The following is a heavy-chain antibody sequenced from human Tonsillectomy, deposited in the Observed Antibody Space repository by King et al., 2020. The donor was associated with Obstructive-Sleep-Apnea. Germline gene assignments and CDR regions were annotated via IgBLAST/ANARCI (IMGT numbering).Heavy chain of an antibody. Sequence: VQLVESGGGLVQPGRSLRLSCAASGFTFDDYAMHWVRQAPGKGLEWVSGISWNSGSIGYADSVKGRFTISRDNAKNSLYLQMNSLIAEDTALYYCAKGNYGDYESSFDYWGQGSLVTVSS. D-gene: IGHD4-17*01. V-gene: IGHV3-9*01. CDR2: ISWNSGSI. CDR1: GFTFDDYA. J-gene: IGHJ4*02. CDR3: AKGNYGDYESSFDY.